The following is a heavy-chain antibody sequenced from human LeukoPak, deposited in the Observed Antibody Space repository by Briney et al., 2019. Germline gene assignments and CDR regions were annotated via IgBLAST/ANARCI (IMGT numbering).Heavy chain of an antibody. D-gene: IGHD1-26*01. V-gene: IGHV3-7*03. CDR2: IKQDGSEK. J-gene: IGHJ4*02. CDR1: GFTFSSYW. CDR3: AKGDTEDIVGATTGFDY. Sequence: PGGSLRLSCAASGFTFSSYWMTWVRQAPGKGLEWVANIKQDGSEKYYVDSVRGRFTISRDNAKNSLYLQMNSLRAEDTALYYCAKGDTEDIVGATTGFDYWGQGTLVTVSS.